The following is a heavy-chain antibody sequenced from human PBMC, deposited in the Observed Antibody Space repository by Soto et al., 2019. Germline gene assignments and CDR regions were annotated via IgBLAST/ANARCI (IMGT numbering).Heavy chain of an antibody. D-gene: IGHD3-22*01. CDR1: GGTFSSYA. CDR3: AETPPYYSSGYYPPNWFDP. V-gene: IGHV1-69*12. J-gene: IGHJ5*02. Sequence: QVQLVQSGAEVKKPGSSVKVSCKASGGTFSSYAISWVRQAPGQGLEWMGGIIPIFGTANYAQKFQGRVTITADESTSTAYMELSSLRSEDTAVYYCAETPPYYSSGYYPPNWFDPWGQGTLVTVSS. CDR2: IIPIFGTA.